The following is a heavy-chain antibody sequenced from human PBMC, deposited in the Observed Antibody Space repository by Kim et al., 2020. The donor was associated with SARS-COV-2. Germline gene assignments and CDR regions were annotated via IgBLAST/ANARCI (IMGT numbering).Heavy chain of an antibody. CDR3: ARDVTDYDFWSGLFRPYGMDV. V-gene: IGHV3-21*01. CDR2: ISSSSSYI. J-gene: IGHJ6*02. Sequence: GGSLRLSRAASGFTFSSYSMNWVRQAPGKGLEWVSSISSSSSYIYYADSVKGRFTISRDNAKNSLYLQMNSLRAEDTAVYYCARDVTDYDFWSGLFRPYGMDVWGQGTTVTVSS. D-gene: IGHD3-3*01. CDR1: GFTFSSYS.